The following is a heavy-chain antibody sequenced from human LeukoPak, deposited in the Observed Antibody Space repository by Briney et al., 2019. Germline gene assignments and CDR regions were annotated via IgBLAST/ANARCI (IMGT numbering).Heavy chain of an antibody. CDR2: ISGSGGST. Sequence: GGSLRLSCAASGFTFSSYAMSWVRQAPGKGLEWVSAISGSGGSTYYADSVKGRFTISRDNSKNTLYLQMNSLRAEDTAVYYCARGPGSYYLLDYWGQGTLVTVSS. D-gene: IGHD1-26*01. CDR1: GFTFSSYA. J-gene: IGHJ4*02. CDR3: ARGPGSYYLLDY. V-gene: IGHV3-23*01.